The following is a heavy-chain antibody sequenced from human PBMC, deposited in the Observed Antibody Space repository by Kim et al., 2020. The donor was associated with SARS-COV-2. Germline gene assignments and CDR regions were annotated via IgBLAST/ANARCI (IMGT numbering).Heavy chain of an antibody. V-gene: IGHV1-69*04. J-gene: IGHJ4*02. CDR2: A. Sequence: ANDDRKFQGRVTITADKSTSTAYMELSSLRSEDTAVYYCARDSYGDGDDYWGQGTLVTVSS. D-gene: IGHD4-17*01. CDR3: ARDSYGDGDDY.